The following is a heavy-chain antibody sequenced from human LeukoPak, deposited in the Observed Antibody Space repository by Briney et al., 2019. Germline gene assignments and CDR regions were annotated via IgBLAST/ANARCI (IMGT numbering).Heavy chain of an antibody. CDR2: IIPIFGTA. Sequence: GSSVEVSCKASGGTLSSYAISWVRQAPGQGLEWMGGIIPIFGTANYAQKFQGRVTITTDESTSTAYMELSSLRSEDTAVYYCAATYYYDSSGYYLLDYWGQGTLVTVSS. J-gene: IGHJ4*02. CDR1: GGTLSSYA. CDR3: AATYYYDSSGYYLLDY. D-gene: IGHD3-22*01. V-gene: IGHV1-69*05.